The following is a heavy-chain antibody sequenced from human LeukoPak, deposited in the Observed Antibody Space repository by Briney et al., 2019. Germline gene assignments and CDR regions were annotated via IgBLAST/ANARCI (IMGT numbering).Heavy chain of an antibody. D-gene: IGHD2-15*01. J-gene: IGHJ3*02. CDR3: AKEIDTLGTNAFDI. CDR1: GFTFDDYA. V-gene: IGHV3-43*02. Sequence: PGVSLRLSCAASGFTFDDYAMHWVRQAPGKGLEWVSLISGDGGSTYYADSVRGRFTISRDNSKNSLYLQMDSLRTEDTAFYYCAKEIDTLGTNAFDIWGQGTMSPSLQ. CDR2: ISGDGGST.